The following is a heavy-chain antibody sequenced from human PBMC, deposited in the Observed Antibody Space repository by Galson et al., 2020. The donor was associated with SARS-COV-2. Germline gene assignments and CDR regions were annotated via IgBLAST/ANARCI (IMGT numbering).Heavy chain of an antibody. V-gene: IGHV3-53*01. D-gene: IGHD3-10*01. CDR1: GFTVSSNY. Sequence: LSLTCAASGFTVSSNYMSWVRQAPGKGLEWVSVIYSGGSTHYADSVKGRFTISRDNSKNTLYLQMNSLRAEDTAVYYCARGAREYYFDYWGQGTLVTVSS. J-gene: IGHJ4*02. CDR2: IYSGGST. CDR3: ARGAREYYFDY.